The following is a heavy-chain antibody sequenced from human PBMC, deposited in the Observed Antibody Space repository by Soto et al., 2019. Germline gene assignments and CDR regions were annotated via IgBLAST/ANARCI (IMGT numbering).Heavy chain of an antibody. V-gene: IGHV4-39*01. CDR1: GGSISSGYY. J-gene: IGHJ4*02. Sequence: PSETLSLTCTVSGGSISSGYYWGWIRQPPGKGLEWIGNIYYSGNTYYNPSVKSRVTISVDASKNQFSLKLRSVTAADTAVYYCGRRGDILSGYFDYWSQGTLVTVSS. CDR3: GRRGDILSGYFDY. D-gene: IGHD3-9*01. CDR2: IYYSGNT.